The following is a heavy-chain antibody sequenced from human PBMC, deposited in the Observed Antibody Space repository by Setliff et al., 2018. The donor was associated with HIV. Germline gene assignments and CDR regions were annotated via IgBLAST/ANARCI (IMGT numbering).Heavy chain of an antibody. J-gene: IGHJ5*02. Sequence: SETLSLTCSVSGFSIGRTSYYWGWIRQSPGKGLEWIGYIYYIGNTNYNPSLTSRVTISVDTSKNQFSLKLSSVTAADTAVYYCASRVYYYDSNNFLREEGFDPWGQGTLVTVSS. V-gene: IGHV4-61*05. CDR1: GFSIGRTSYY. CDR3: ASRVYYYDSNNFLREEGFDP. D-gene: IGHD3-22*01. CDR2: IYYIGNT.